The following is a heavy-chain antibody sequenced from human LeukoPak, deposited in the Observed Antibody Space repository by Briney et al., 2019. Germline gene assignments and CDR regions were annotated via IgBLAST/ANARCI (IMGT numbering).Heavy chain of an antibody. CDR3: AKDPDYYGSGSYYPAEIDY. D-gene: IGHD3-10*01. V-gene: IGHV3-9*01. CDR2: ISRNSGDI. CDR1: GFTFGDYA. Sequence: GGSLRLSCAASGFTFGDYAMHWVRQTPGKGLEWVSGISRNSGDIGYADSVKGRFTISRDNAKTSLYLQMISLRAEDTAVYYCAKDPDYYGSGSYYPAEIDYWGQGTLVTVSS. J-gene: IGHJ4*02.